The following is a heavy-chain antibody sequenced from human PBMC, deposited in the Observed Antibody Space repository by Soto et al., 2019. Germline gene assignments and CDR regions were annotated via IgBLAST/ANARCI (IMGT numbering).Heavy chain of an antibody. Sequence: QVQLVQSGAEVKKPGSSVKVSWKASGGTFSSYAISWVRQAPGQGLEWMGGIIPIFGTANYAQKFQGRVTIAADESTSTAYMELSSLRSEDTAVYYCARPAGFAAVAGPFDYWGQGTLVTVSS. CDR3: ARPAGFAAVAGPFDY. CDR1: GGTFSSYA. V-gene: IGHV1-69*01. J-gene: IGHJ4*02. CDR2: IIPIFGTA. D-gene: IGHD6-19*01.